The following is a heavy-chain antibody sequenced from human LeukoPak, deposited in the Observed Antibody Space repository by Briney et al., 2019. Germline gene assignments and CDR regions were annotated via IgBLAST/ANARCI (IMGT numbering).Heavy chain of an antibody. D-gene: IGHD1-26*01. V-gene: IGHV3-7*05. CDR2: IKQDGTEK. CDR3: ARDSEWGLLRSDY. Sequence: SGGSLRLSCAASGFTFSSCGMHWVRQAPGKGLEWVANIKQDGTEKYYVDSVKGRFTISRDNAKNSLYLQMNSLRAEDTAVYYCARDSEWGLLRSDYWGQGTLVTVSS. J-gene: IGHJ4*02. CDR1: GFTFSSCG.